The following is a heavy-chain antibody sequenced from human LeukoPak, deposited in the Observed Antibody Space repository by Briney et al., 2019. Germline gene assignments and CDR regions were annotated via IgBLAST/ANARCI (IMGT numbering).Heavy chain of an antibody. Sequence: ASVKVSCKASGYTFTDYYIHWVRQAPGQGLQWMGWINPNSGGTNYAQNFQGRVTMTRDTSISIAYMELSRLRSDDTAVYYCARDQAPRMITFGGPRRWFDPWGQGTLVTVSS. J-gene: IGHJ5*02. V-gene: IGHV1-2*02. D-gene: IGHD3-16*01. CDR1: GYTFTDYY. CDR2: INPNSGGT. CDR3: ARDQAPRMITFGGPRRWFDP.